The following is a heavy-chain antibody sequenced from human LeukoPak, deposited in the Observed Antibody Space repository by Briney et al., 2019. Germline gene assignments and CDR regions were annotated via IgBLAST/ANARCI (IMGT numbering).Heavy chain of an antibody. CDR2: INPNSGGT. CDR1: GYTFTGYY. V-gene: IGHV1-2*02. CDR3: ARANMVRGVGLFLDRNWSDP. Sequence: ASVKVSCKASGYTFTGYYMHWVRQAPGHGLEWMGWINPNSGGTNYAQKFQGRVTMTRDTSISTAYMELSGLRSDDTAVYYCARANMVRGVGLFLDRNWSDPWGQGTLVTVSS. D-gene: IGHD3-10*01. J-gene: IGHJ5*02.